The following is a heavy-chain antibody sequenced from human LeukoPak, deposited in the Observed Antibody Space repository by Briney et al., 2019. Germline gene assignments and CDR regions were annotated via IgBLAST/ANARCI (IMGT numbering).Heavy chain of an antibody. V-gene: IGHV1-8*01. CDR3: ARAGYWFGELSTSWFDP. Sequence: GASVKVSCKASGYTFTSYDINWVRQATGQGLEWMGWMNPNSGNTGCAQKFQGRVTMTRNTSISTAYMELSSLRSEDTAMYYCARAGYWFGELSTSWFDPWGQGTLVTVSS. CDR1: GYTFTSYD. CDR2: MNPNSGNT. D-gene: IGHD3-10*01. J-gene: IGHJ5*02.